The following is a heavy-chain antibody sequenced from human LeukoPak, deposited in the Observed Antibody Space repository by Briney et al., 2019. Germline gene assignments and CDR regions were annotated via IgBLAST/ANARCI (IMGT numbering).Heavy chain of an antibody. Sequence: ASGKVSCKASGYTFTGYYMHWVRQAPGQGLEWMGWINPNSGGTNYAQKFQGRVTMTRDTSISTAYMELNRLTSDDTAVYYCASVAATGWYYFDYWGQGTLVTVSS. CDR3: ASVAATGWYYFDY. V-gene: IGHV1-2*02. CDR2: INPNSGGT. CDR1: GYTFTGYY. J-gene: IGHJ4*02. D-gene: IGHD6-13*01.